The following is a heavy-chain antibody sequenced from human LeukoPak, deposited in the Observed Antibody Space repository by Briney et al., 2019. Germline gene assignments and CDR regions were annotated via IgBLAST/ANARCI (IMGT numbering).Heavy chain of an antibody. D-gene: IGHD4-23*01. Sequence: PGGSLRLSCAASGFTFSSYGMHWVRQAPGKGLGGVAFIRYDGSNKYYADSVKGRFTISRDNSKNTLYLQMNSLRAEDTAVYYCARGTVGNFDYWGQGTLVTVSS. CDR3: ARGTVGNFDY. J-gene: IGHJ4*02. CDR1: GFTFSSYG. CDR2: IRYDGSNK. V-gene: IGHV3-30*02.